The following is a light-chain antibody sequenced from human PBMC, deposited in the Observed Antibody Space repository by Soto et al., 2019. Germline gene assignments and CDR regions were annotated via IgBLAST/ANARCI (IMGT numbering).Light chain of an antibody. CDR1: QSVSSSY. J-gene: IGKJ1*01. V-gene: IGKV3-20*01. Sequence: IALNHPPWSLSFSALYPATLSYGASQSVSSSYLAWYQQKPGQAPRLLIYGASSRATGIPDRFSGSGSGTDFTLTISRLEPEDFAVYYCQQDGISPRKFGQGTNVEIK. CDR3: QQDGISPRK. CDR2: GAS.